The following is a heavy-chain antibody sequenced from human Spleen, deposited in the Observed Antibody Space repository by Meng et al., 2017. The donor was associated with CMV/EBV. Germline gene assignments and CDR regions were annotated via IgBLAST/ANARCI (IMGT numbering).Heavy chain of an antibody. CDR2: IYNSGS. CDR1: GGSISSYY. D-gene: IGHD2-8*01. Sequence: GSLRLSCTVSGGSISSYYWSWIRQPPGKGLECIGYIYNSGSNYNPSLKSRVTISVDTSRNQFSLKLNFLTAADTALYYCARGNGGRHLGPWGQGTLVTVSS. V-gene: IGHV4-59*01. CDR3: ARGNGGRHLGP. J-gene: IGHJ5*02.